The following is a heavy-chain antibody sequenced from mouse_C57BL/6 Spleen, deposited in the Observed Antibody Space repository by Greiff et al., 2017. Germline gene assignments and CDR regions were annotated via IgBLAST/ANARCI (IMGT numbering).Heavy chain of an antibody. D-gene: IGHD1-1*01. CDR1: GYTFTSYW. V-gene: IGHV1-64*01. Sequence: QVQLQQPGAELVKPGASVKLSCKASGYTFTSYWMHWVKQRPGQGLEWIGMIHPNSGSTNYNEKFKSKATLTVDKSSSTAYMQLSSLTSEDSAVYYCARYHSTVVREDSMDYWGQGTSVTVSS. CDR3: ARYHSTVVREDSMDY. J-gene: IGHJ4*01. CDR2: IHPNSGST.